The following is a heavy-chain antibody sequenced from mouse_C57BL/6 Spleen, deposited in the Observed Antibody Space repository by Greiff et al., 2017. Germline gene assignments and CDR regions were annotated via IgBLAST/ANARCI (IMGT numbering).Heavy chain of an antibody. J-gene: IGHJ4*01. CDR2: ISSGSSTI. V-gene: IGHV5-17*01. Sequence: EVQLVESGGGLVKPGGSLKLSCAASGFTFSDYGMHWVRQAPEKGLEWVAYISSGSSTIYYADTVKGRFTISRDNAKNTLFLQMTSLRAEDTAMYYCARSHDPDWMDYWGQGTSVTVSS. CDR3: ARSHDPDWMDY. D-gene: IGHD2-13*01. CDR1: GFTFSDYG.